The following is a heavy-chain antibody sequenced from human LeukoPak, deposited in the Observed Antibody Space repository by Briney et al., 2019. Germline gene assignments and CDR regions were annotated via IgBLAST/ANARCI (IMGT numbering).Heavy chain of an antibody. Sequence: GGSLRLSCAASGFTFSNAWMSWVRQAPGKGLEWVGRIKSKTDGGTTDYAAPVKGRFIISRDDSKNTLYLQMNSLKTEDTAVYYCTTDLNTVTTQMDYWGQGTLVTVSS. V-gene: IGHV3-15*01. CDR2: IKSKTDGGTT. CDR3: TTDLNTVTTQMDY. CDR1: GFTFSNAW. J-gene: IGHJ4*02. D-gene: IGHD4-17*01.